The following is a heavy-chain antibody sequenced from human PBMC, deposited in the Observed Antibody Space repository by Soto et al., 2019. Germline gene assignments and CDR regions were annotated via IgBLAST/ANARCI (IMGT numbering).Heavy chain of an antibody. CDR1: GFSFNKYA. V-gene: IGHV3-23*04. Sequence: VQLVESGGGVVQPGGSLKLSCVASGFSFNKYAMIWVRQAPGKGQEWVSGITGSGSSIQYTASVKGRFTISRDNSKNTVYLQMDYLRAEDTAMYYCAKDDVSGDGLWLVSAWGQGTPVTVS. J-gene: IGHJ5*02. CDR3: AKDDVSGDGLWLVSA. D-gene: IGHD2-21*02. CDR2: ITGSGSSI.